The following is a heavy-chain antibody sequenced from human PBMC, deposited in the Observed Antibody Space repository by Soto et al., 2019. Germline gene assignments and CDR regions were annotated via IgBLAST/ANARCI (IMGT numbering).Heavy chain of an antibody. CDR2: MHYSGST. V-gene: IGHV4-39*01. Sequence: PSETLSLTCAVSGDKFRSSDYYWGWIHRPPNKGLEWIGSMHYSGSTFYNPSLKSRVTISVDTSKNQSSLKLTSVTAADTAVYYCARPGYSSSWYWFDPWGQGTLVTVPQ. CDR3: ARPGYSSSWYWFDP. CDR1: GDKFRSSDYY. D-gene: IGHD6-13*01. J-gene: IGHJ5*02.